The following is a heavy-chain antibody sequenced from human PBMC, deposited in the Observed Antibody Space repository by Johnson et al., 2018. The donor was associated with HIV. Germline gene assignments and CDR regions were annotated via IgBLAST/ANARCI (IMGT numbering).Heavy chain of an antibody. CDR3: AKVLGYSSSSRDAFDI. V-gene: IGHV3-30*04. D-gene: IGHD6-6*01. CDR1: GFTFSSYA. Sequence: QVQLVESGGGVVQPGRSLRLSCAASGFTFSSYALHWVRQTPGKGLEWVANIKQDGSEKYYADSVKGRFTISRDNSKNTLYLQMNSLRAEDTAVYYCAKVLGYSSSSRDAFDIWGQGTMVTVSS. CDR2: IKQDGSEK. J-gene: IGHJ3*02.